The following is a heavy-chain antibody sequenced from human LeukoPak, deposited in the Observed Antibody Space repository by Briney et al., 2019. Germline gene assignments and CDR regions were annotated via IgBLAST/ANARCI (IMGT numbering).Heavy chain of an antibody. Sequence: SVKVSCRASGGTFSSYAISWVRQAPGQGLEWMGRIIPIFGIANYAQKFQGRVTITADKSTSTAYMELSSLRSEDTAVYYCARDNSGAVTTSYYFDYWGQGTLVTVSS. CDR1: GGTFSSYA. CDR3: ARDNSGAVTTSYYFDY. D-gene: IGHD4-17*01. J-gene: IGHJ4*02. V-gene: IGHV1-69*04. CDR2: IIPIFGIA.